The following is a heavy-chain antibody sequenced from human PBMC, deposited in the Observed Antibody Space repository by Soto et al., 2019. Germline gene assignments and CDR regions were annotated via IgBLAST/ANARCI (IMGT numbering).Heavy chain of an antibody. CDR2: INQDGTEE. D-gene: IGHD1-1*01. Sequence: GGSLRLSCAASGFSFRTHWMTWVRQAPGKGLEWVASINQDGTEEYYVDSVKGRFTISRDNAKNLLYLQMTSLRVEDTAVYYCARYYNWNADYWGQGTLVTVSS. CDR3: ARYYNWNADY. J-gene: IGHJ4*02. CDR1: GFSFRTHW. V-gene: IGHV3-7*05.